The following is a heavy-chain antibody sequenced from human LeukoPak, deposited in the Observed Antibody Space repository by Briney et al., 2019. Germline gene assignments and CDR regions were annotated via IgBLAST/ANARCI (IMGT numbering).Heavy chain of an antibody. CDR2: ISSSSSYI. J-gene: IGHJ2*01. CDR3: ARDRGDYGDYENWYFDL. Sequence: GGSLRLSCAASGFTFSSYSMNWVRQAPGKGLEWVSSISSSSSYIYYADSVKGRFTISRDNAKNSLYLQMNSLRAEDTAVYYCARDRGDYGDYENWYFDLWGRGTLVTVSS. D-gene: IGHD4-17*01. CDR1: GFTFSSYS. V-gene: IGHV3-21*01.